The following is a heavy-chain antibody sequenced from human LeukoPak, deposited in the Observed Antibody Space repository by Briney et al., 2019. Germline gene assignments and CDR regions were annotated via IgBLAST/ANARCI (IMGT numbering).Heavy chain of an antibody. D-gene: IGHD3-22*01. Sequence: SETLSLTCTVSGGSIGWDYWSWIRQSAGKGLEWIGRIYKSGSTNYNPSFRSRVTMSVDTSKNQCSLNVTSVTAADTAVYYCAREEYFQDSNGYSYYFHSWGQGSLVTVSS. CDR2: IYKSGST. V-gene: IGHV4-4*07. CDR1: GGSIGWDY. J-gene: IGHJ4*02. CDR3: AREEYFQDSNGYSYYFHS.